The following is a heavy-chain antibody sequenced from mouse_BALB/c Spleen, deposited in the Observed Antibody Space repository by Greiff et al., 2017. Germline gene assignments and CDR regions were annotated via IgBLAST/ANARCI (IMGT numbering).Heavy chain of an antibody. CDR3: ARDMITTEMDY. Sequence: VQLQQSGGGLVKPGGSLKLSCAASGFTFSDYYMYWVRQTPEKRLEWVATISDGGSYTYYPDSVKGRFTISRDNAKNNLYLQMSSLKSEDTAMYYCARDMITTEMDYWGQGTSVTVSS. D-gene: IGHD2-4*01. CDR2: ISDGGSYT. J-gene: IGHJ4*01. CDR1: GFTFSDYY. V-gene: IGHV5-4*02.